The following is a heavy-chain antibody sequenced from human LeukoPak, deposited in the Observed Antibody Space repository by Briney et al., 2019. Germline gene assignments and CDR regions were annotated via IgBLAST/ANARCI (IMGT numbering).Heavy chain of an antibody. CDR1: GFTFSSYE. Sequence: WGSLRLSCAASGFTFSSYEMNWVRQAPGKGLEWVSYISSSGSTIYYADSVKGRFTISRGNAKNSLYLQMNSLRAEDTAVYYCARGGLLWFGELLPIDYWGQGTLVTVSS. CDR3: ARGGLLWFGELLPIDY. J-gene: IGHJ4*02. V-gene: IGHV3-48*03. CDR2: ISSSGSTI. D-gene: IGHD3-10*01.